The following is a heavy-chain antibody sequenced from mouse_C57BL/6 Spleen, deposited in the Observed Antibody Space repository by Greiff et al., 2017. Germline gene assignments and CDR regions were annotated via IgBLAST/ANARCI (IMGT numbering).Heavy chain of an antibody. CDR2: ILPYNGVS. CDR1: GYSFTCYF. D-gene: IGHD1-1*02. V-gene: IGHV1-31*01. J-gene: IGHJ1*03. CDR3: ARWWDGGYFDV. Sequence: EVQLQQSGPELVKPGASVKISCKASGYSFTCYFMHWVKQSPGNILDWIGYILPYNGVSSYKQKFKGKATLTVDKSASTAYMALRSLTSEDSAVYYCARWWDGGYFDVWGTGTTVTVSS.